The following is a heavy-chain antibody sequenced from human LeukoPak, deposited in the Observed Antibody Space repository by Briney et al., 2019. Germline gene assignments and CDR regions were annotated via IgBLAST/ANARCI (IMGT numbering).Heavy chain of an antibody. J-gene: IGHJ4*02. CDR2: IYSGGST. V-gene: IGHV3-53*01. CDR3: ARSMRRGSYDS. CDR1: GFTVSSNY. D-gene: IGHD1-26*01. Sequence: PGGSLRLSCAASGFTVSSNYMSWVRQAPGKGLEWVSVIYSGGSTYYADSVKGRFTISRDNGKNSLYLEMNSLRAEDTAMYYCARSMRRGSYDSWGQGALVTVSS.